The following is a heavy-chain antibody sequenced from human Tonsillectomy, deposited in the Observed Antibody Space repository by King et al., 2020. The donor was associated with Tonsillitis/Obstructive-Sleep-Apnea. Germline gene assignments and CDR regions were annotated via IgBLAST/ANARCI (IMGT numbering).Heavy chain of an antibody. CDR1: GFTFIKYA. V-gene: IGHV3-64D*06. J-gene: IGHJ3*02. Sequence: VQLVESGGGLVQPGGSLRLSCSASGFTFIKYAMHWVRQAPGKGLEYVSGINSHVGSTNYADSVKDRFTISRDNSKNTLFLQMSSLRPEDTAVYFCVKDWDGTYYSKDAFHIWGQGTMVTVSS. CDR2: INSHVGST. D-gene: IGHD1-26*01. CDR3: VKDWDGTYYSKDAFHI.